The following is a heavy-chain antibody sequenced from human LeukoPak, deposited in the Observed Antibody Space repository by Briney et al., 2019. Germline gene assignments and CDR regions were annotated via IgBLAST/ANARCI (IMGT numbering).Heavy chain of an antibody. V-gene: IGHV3-15*01. Sequence: GGSLRLSCAASGFPFTYAWMNWVRQAPGKGLEWVGRITSKTDGGTTDYAAPVKGRFTISRDDSKNMLYLQMNSLKTADTAVYYCTTGVRGDWGQGTLVTVSS. J-gene: IGHJ4*02. CDR2: ITSKTDGGTT. CDR3: TTGVRGD. CDR1: GFPFTYAW. D-gene: IGHD3-10*01.